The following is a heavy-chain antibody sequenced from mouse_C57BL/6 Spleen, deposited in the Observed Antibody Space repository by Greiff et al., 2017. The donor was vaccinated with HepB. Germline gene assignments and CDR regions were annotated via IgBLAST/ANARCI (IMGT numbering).Heavy chain of an antibody. CDR1: GYTFTDYN. CDR3: ARRGIYYDYSTGAMDY. J-gene: IGHJ4*01. CDR2: INPNNGGT. V-gene: IGHV1-18*01. Sequence: VQLQQSGPELVKPGASVKIPCKASGYTFTDYNMGWVKQSHGKSLEWIGDINPNNGGTIYNQKFKGKATLTVDKSSSTAYMELRSLTSEDTAVYYCARRGIYYDYSTGAMDYWGQGTSVTVSS. D-gene: IGHD2-4*01.